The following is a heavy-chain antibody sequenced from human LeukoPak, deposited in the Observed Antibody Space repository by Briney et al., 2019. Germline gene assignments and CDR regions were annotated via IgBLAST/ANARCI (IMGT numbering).Heavy chain of an antibody. CDR3: ARRPGTTVSFDY. J-gene: IGHJ4*02. Sequence: AAVKVSDSPSGYTFSRYGFKRVRQAPGQGLEWMGWINAYNGNTNYAQKLQGRVTMTTDTSTSTAYMELRRLRFDDTAVYYCARRPGTTVSFDYLGQGAHVTVSS. D-gene: IGHD1-1*01. CDR2: INAYNGNT. CDR1: GYTFSRYG. V-gene: IGHV1-18*01.